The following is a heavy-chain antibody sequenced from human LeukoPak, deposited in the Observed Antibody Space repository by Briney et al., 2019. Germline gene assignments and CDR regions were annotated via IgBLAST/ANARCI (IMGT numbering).Heavy chain of an antibody. V-gene: IGHV3-48*01. CDR2: ISSSSSTI. Sequence: GGSLRLSCAASGFTFSSYSMNWVRQAPGKGLEWVSYISSSSSTIYYADSVKGRFTISRDNAKNSLYLQMNSLRAEDTAVCYCARAPRGSGYYYRFDYWGQGTLVTVSS. J-gene: IGHJ4*02. CDR3: ARAPRGSGYYYRFDY. CDR1: GFTFSSYS. D-gene: IGHD3-22*01.